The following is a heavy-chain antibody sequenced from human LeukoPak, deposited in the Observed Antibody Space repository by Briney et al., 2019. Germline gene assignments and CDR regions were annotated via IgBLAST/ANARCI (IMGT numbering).Heavy chain of an antibody. J-gene: IGHJ4*02. CDR2: FDPEDGET. D-gene: IGHD2-21*01. CDR1: GYTLTELS. CDR3: AREGDTGNFDY. V-gene: IGHV1-24*01. Sequence: ASVKVSCKVSGYTLTELSMHWVRQAPGKGLEWMGGFDPEDGETIYAQKFQGRVTMTRDTSISTAYMELSRLRSDDTAVYYCAREGDTGNFDYWGQGTLVTVSS.